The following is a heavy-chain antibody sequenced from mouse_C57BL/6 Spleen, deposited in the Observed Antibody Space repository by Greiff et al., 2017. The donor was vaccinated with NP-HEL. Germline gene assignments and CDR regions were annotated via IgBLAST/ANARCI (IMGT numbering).Heavy chain of an antibody. CDR2: ISSGSSTI. Sequence: EVKVVESGGGLVKPGGSLKLSCAASGFTFSDYGMHWVRQAPEKGLEWVAYISSGSSTIYYADTVKGRFTISRDNAKNTLFLQMTSLRSEDTAMYYCERHRDVYNWYFDVWGTGTTVTVSS. V-gene: IGHV5-17*01. CDR1: GFTFSDYG. D-gene: IGHD2-14*01. CDR3: ERHRDVYNWYFDV. J-gene: IGHJ1*03.